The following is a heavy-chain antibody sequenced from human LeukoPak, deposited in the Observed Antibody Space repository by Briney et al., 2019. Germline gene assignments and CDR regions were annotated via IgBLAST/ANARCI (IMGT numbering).Heavy chain of an antibody. V-gene: IGHV4-4*07. CDR1: GGSISSYY. CDR2: IYTSGST. D-gene: IGHD5-12*01. Sequence: SETLSLTCTVSGGSISSYYWSWIRQPAGKGLEWIGRIYTSGSTNYNPSLKSRVTMSVDTSKSQFSLKLSSVTAADTAVYYCASSNGYDWMAEFDYWGQGTLVTVSS. CDR3: ASSNGYDWMAEFDY. J-gene: IGHJ4*02.